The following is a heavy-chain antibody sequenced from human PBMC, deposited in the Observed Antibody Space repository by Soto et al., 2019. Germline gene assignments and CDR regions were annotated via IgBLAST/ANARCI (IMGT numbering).Heavy chain of an antibody. D-gene: IGHD6-6*01. J-gene: IGHJ4*02. Sequence: PGGSLRLSCAVSGFTFSDYGMHWVRQAPGKXLEWVAVMSYAGTYKYYADSVKGRFTISRDLSGNTLFLQMNSLRLEDTAVYFCAKEMYPRTVLDSSSPWGDYWGQGTLVTVS. V-gene: IGHV3-30*18. CDR1: GFTFSDYG. CDR3: AKEMYPRTVLDSSSPWGDY. CDR2: MSYAGTYK.